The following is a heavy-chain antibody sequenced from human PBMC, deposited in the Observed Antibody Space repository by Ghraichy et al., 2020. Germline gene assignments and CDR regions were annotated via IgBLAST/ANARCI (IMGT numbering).Heavy chain of an antibody. D-gene: IGHD4-17*01. CDR2: IYYTGNT. Sequence: SETLSLTCTVSGGSISGSYWSWIRQPPGKGLEWIGYIYYTGNTNSNPSLKSRVTISVDTSKNQFSLKLNSVTAADTAVYYCARAKGGYGDYGFDYWGQGISVTVSS. CDR3: ARAKGGYGDYGFDY. V-gene: IGHV4-59*01. J-gene: IGHJ4*02. CDR1: GGSISGSY.